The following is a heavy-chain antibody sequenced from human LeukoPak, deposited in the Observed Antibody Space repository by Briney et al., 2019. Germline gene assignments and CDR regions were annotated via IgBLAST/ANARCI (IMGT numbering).Heavy chain of an antibody. CDR1: GFTFSSYA. V-gene: IGHV3-23*01. D-gene: IGHD6-19*01. CDR3: AKPPAVAGHFDY. J-gene: IGHJ4*02. Sequence: GGSLRLSCAASGFTFSSYAMSWVRQAPGKGLEWVSAISGSGGSTYYADSVKGRFTISRDNSKNTLYLQMNSLRAEDTAVYYRAKPPAVAGHFDYWGQGTLVTVSS. CDR2: ISGSGGST.